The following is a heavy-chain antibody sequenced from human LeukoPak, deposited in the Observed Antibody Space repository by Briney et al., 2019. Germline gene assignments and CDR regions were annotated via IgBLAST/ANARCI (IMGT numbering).Heavy chain of an antibody. CDR1: GGSFSPYY. CDR3: ARDVVAAAGTWDY. D-gene: IGHD6-13*01. CDR2: INHSGST. Sequence: SETLSLTCAVYGGSFSPYYWRWIRQPPGKGLEWIAEINHSGSTNYNPSLKSRVTISVDTSKNQFSLKLSSVTAADTAVYYCARDVVAAAGTWDYWGQGTLVTVSS. V-gene: IGHV4-34*01. J-gene: IGHJ4*02.